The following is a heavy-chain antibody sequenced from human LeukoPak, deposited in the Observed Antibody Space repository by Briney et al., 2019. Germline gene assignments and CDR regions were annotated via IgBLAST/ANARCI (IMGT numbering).Heavy chain of an antibody. D-gene: IGHD4-23*01. J-gene: IGHJ4*02. Sequence: GASVKVSCKASGYTFTGYYMHWVRQAPGQGLEWMGWINPNSGGTNYAQKFQGRVTMTRDTSISTAYMELSRLRADDTAVYYCARIPTTVVNFDYWGQGTLVTVSS. CDR3: ARIPTTVVNFDY. CDR1: GYTFTGYY. CDR2: INPNSGGT. V-gene: IGHV1-2*02.